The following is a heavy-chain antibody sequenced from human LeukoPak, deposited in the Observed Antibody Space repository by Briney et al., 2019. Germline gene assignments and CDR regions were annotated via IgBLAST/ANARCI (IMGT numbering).Heavy chain of an antibody. V-gene: IGHV4-34*01. CDR2: IYHSGST. J-gene: IGHJ4*02. CDR3: ARGRKRLGYSSYENYFDY. Sequence: PGGSLRLSCAASGFTFSSYDMSWVRQPPGKGLEWVGVIYHSGSTNYNPSLKSRVTISVDTSKNQFYLKLSSVTAADTAVYYCARGRKRLGYSSYENYFDYWGQGTLVTVSS. CDR1: GFTFSSYD. D-gene: IGHD5-12*01.